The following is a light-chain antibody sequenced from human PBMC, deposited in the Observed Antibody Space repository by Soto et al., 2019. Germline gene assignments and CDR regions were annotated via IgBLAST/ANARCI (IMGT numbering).Light chain of an antibody. CDR1: QTLSINS. CDR2: AGS. Sequence: EIVLTQSPDTLSLSPGERATLFCRASQTLSINSLAWYQQKPGQAPRLLIYAGSTRDTGIPDRFNGSGSGTDFALTINRLEPEDFAVYYCQQYDGAPLTFGPGTKVDVK. J-gene: IGKJ3*01. V-gene: IGKV3-20*01. CDR3: QQYDGAPLT.